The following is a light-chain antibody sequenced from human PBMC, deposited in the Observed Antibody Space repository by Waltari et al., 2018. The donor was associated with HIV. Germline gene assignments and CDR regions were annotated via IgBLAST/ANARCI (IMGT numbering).Light chain of an antibody. Sequence: QSALTQPPSASGSPGQSITISCTGTSSDMSEYSYVSWYQHHPGRAPTLIIFGVNGRPSGVPDRFSGSRSGYSASLTVSGLQAEDEADYYCASYRGISNPYVFGTGTKVTVL. CDR1: SSDMSEYSY. J-gene: IGLJ1*01. CDR3: ASYRGISNPYV. V-gene: IGLV2-8*01. CDR2: GVN.